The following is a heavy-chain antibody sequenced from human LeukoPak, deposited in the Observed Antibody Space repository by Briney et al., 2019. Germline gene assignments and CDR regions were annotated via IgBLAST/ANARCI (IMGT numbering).Heavy chain of an antibody. CDR2: INHSGST. Sequence: SETLSLTCAVYGGSFSGYYWGWIRQPPGKGLEWIGEINHSGSTNYNPSLKSRVTISVDTSKNQFSLKLSSVTAADTAVYYCARRTRAVAGNNWFDPWGQGTLVTVSS. J-gene: IGHJ5*02. CDR1: GGSFSGYY. CDR3: ARRTRAVAGNNWFDP. V-gene: IGHV4-34*01. D-gene: IGHD6-19*01.